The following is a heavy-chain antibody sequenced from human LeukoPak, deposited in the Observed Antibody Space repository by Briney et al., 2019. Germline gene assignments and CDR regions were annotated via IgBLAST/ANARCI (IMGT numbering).Heavy chain of an antibody. D-gene: IGHD1-14*01. CDR3: ARRLGREPNNWFDP. CDR2: LRYDGSNK. V-gene: IGHV3-30*02. CDR1: GFTFSTYG. J-gene: IGHJ5*02. Sequence: PGGSLRLSCAASGFTFSTYGMHWVRQAPGKGLEWVAFLRYDGSNKYYADSVKGRFTISRDNSKNTLYLQMNSLRAEDTAMYHCARRLGREPNNWFDPWGQGTLVTVSS.